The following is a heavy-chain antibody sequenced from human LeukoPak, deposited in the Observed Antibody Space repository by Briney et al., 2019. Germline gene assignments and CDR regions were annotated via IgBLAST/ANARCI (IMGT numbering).Heavy chain of an antibody. CDR2: INPNSGGT. V-gene: IGHV1-2*02. D-gene: IGHD5-24*01. Sequence: ASVKVSCKASGYTFTGYYMHWVRQAPRQGLEWMGWINPNSGGTNYAQKFQGRVTMTRDTSISTAYMELSRLRSDDTAVYYCARDSEMATGYFDYWGQGTLVTVSS. J-gene: IGHJ4*02. CDR1: GYTFTGYY. CDR3: ARDSEMATGYFDY.